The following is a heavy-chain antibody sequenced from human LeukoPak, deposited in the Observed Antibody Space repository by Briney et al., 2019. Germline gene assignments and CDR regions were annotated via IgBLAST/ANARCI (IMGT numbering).Heavy chain of an antibody. D-gene: IGHD1-26*01. CDR2: INPNSGGT. Sequence: ASVKVSCKASGYTFTGYYMHWVRQAPGQGLEWMGWINPNSGGTNYAQKFQGRVTMTRDTSISTAYMELSRLRSDDTAVYYCARSIVGATRLWFDPWGQGTLVTVSS. CDR3: ARSIVGATRLWFDP. CDR1: GYTFTGYY. V-gene: IGHV1-2*02. J-gene: IGHJ5*02.